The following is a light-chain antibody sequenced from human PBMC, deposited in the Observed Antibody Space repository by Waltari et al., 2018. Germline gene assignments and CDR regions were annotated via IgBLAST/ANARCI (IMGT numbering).Light chain of an antibody. CDR2: RNK. CDR1: DLESAD. J-gene: IGLJ2*01. CDR3: QVCDSGTVV. V-gene: IGLV3-9*01. Sequence: SLALTQPVPVSVALGQPAPIPWGAHDLESADVHWYQQKPGQTPVLVIYRNKHRPSGIPDRFSGSNSGNTATLTVSRAQHDDEADYFCQVCDSGTVVFGGGTRLTVL.